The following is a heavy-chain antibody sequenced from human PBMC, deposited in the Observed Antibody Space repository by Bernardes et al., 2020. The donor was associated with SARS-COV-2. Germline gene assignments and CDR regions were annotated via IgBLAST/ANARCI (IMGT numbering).Heavy chain of an antibody. CDR2: INHSGST. J-gene: IGHJ5*02. V-gene: IGHV4-39*07. CDR1: GGSISSSSYY. Sequence: SETLSLTCTVSGGSISSSSYYWGWIRQPPGKGLEWIGEINHSGSTNFNPSLKGRVTVSVDTSKNQFSLKLTSVTAADTAIYYCARGWPRNRAAAGLPVNWFDPWGQGTLVTVSS. D-gene: IGHD6-13*01. CDR3: ARGWPRNRAAAGLPVNWFDP.